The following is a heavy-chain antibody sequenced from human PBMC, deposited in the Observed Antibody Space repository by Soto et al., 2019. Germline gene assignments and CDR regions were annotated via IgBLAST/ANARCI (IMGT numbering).Heavy chain of an antibody. CDR1: GFTFSSYG. CDR3: ARDLLKWGGHPSHIYYNGMDV. CDR2: IWYDGSNK. Sequence: PGGSLRLSCAASGFTFSSYGMHWVRQAPGKGLEWVAVIWYDGSNKYYADSVKGRFTISRDNSKNTLYLQMNSLRAEDTAVYYCARDLLKWGGHPSHIYYNGMDVWGQGTTVTVSS. J-gene: IGHJ6*02. V-gene: IGHV3-33*01. D-gene: IGHD7-27*01.